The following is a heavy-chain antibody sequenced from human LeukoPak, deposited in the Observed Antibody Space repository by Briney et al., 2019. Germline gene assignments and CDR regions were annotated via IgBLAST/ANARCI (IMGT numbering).Heavy chain of an antibody. CDR1: GFTFSSNY. V-gene: IGHV3-20*04. Sequence: GGSLRLSCAASGFTFSSNYMSWVRQAPGKGLEWVSGIHWNGGSTGYADSVKGRFTISRDNAKNSLYLQMNSLRAEDTALYYCARTGSSTSSGGFVPWGQGTLGTVSS. CDR3: ARTGSSTSSGGFVP. J-gene: IGHJ5*02. CDR2: IHWNGGST. D-gene: IGHD2-2*01.